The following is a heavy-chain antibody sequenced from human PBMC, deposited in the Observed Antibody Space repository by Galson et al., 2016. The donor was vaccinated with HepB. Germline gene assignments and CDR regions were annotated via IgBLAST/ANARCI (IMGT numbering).Heavy chain of an antibody. Sequence: SETLSLTCAESGGSFTSSYWWSWVRQPPGRGLEWLGQIHHDGSIYSNPSLKSRVTISLDESKSQLSLRVQSLTAADTAVYYCARQQLQIGNSVWTWFDPWGQGTLVTVSS. CDR2: IHHDGSI. J-gene: IGHJ5*02. V-gene: IGHV4-4*02. CDR3: ARQQLQIGNSVWTWFDP. D-gene: IGHD4-23*01. CDR1: GGSFTSSYW.